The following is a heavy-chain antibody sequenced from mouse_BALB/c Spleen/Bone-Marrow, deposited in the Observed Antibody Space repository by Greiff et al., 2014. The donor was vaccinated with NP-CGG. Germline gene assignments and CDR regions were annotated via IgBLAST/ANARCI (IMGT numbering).Heavy chain of an antibody. D-gene: IGHD2-1*01. Sequence: QVQLKESGTEVVRPGASVKLSCKASGYSFTTYWMNWVKQRPGQGLEWIGMIHPSDSETRLNQKLKDKATLTVDKSSSTAYMQLNSPTSEDSAVYYCAREKVYYGISWFAYWGQGTLVTVSA. CDR1: GYSFTTYW. CDR2: IHPSDSET. J-gene: IGHJ3*01. CDR3: AREKVYYGISWFAY. V-gene: IGHV1-61*01.